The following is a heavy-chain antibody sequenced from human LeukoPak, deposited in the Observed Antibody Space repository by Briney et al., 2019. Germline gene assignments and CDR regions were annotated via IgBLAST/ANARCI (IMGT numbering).Heavy chain of an antibody. CDR3: AKDPIL. CDR2: IRYDGSNK. CDR1: GFTFISYG. J-gene: IGHJ4*02. V-gene: IGHV3-30*02. Sequence: GGSLRLSCVATGFTFISYGMHWVRQAPGKGLEWVAIIRYDGSNKYYADSVKGRFTISRDNSKNTLYLQMNSLRAEDTAVYYCAKDPILWGQGTLVTVSS.